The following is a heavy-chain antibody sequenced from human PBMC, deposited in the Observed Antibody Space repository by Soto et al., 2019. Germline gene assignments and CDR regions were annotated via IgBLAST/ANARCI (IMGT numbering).Heavy chain of an antibody. J-gene: IGHJ4*02. D-gene: IGHD4-17*01. CDR1: GYTFTSYA. V-gene: IGHV1-69*13. CDR3: AREVDYGARALDY. Sequence: SVKVSCKASGYTFTSYAMNWVRQAPGQGLEWMGGIIPIFGTANYAQKFQGRVTITADESTSTAYMELSSLRSEDTAVYYCAREVDYGARALDYWGQGTLVTSP. CDR2: IIPIFGTA.